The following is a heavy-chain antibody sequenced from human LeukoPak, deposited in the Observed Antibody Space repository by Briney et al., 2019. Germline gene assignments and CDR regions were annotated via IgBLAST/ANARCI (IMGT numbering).Heavy chain of an antibody. Sequence: GGSLRLSCAASGFTFSDHYMSWIRQAPGKGLEWVSYIGSSDSTVYYADSVKGRFTISRDNSKNTLYLQMNSLRAEDTAEYYCASMNSGSYPYWGQGTLVTVSS. V-gene: IGHV3-11*01. D-gene: IGHD3-10*01. J-gene: IGHJ4*02. CDR1: GFTFSDHY. CDR2: IGSSDSTV. CDR3: ASMNSGSYPY.